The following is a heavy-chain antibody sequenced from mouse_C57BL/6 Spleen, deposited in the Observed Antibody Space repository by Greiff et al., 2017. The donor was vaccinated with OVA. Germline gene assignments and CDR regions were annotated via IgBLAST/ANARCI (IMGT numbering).Heavy chain of an antibody. CDR2: IYPGSGST. CDR1: GYTFTSYW. D-gene: IGHD2-3*01. J-gene: IGHJ2*01. Sequence: VQLQQPGAELVKPGASVKMSCKASGYTFTSYWITWVKQRPGQGLEWIGDIYPGSGSTNYNEKFKSKATLTVDTSSSTAYMQLSSLTSEDSAVYYCARSADDAPNFDDWGQGTTLTVSS. CDR3: ARSADDAPNFDD. V-gene: IGHV1-55*01.